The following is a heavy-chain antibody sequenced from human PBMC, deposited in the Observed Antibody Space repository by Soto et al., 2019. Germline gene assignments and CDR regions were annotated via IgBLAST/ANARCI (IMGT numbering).Heavy chain of an antibody. V-gene: IGHV3-7*03. CDR2: INQDGSEK. J-gene: IGHJ3*02. CDR3: ARYVGEI. CDR1: GFTFSNYC. Sequence: EAQLVESGGALVQPGGSLRLSCAASGFTFSNYCMSWFRQAPGKGLQWVASINQDGSEKYSVDSVKGRFTISRDNGKNSVYLQMNSLRVEDTAVYYCARYVGEIWGHGTKVTVSS. D-gene: IGHD2-15*01.